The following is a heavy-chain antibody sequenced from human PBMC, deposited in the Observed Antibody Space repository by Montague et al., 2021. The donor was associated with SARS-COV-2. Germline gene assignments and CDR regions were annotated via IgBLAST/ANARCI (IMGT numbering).Heavy chain of an antibody. Sequence: SETRSLTCTVSGGSISSSSYYWGWIRQPPGKGLEWIGSIYYSGSTYYNPSLKSRVTISVDTSKNQFSLKLSSVTAADTAVYYCARQGRDGYNTYYFDYWGQGTLVTVSS. CDR3: ARQGRDGYNTYYFDY. CDR2: IYYSGST. J-gene: IGHJ4*02. CDR1: GGSISSSSYY. V-gene: IGHV4-39*01. D-gene: IGHD5-24*01.